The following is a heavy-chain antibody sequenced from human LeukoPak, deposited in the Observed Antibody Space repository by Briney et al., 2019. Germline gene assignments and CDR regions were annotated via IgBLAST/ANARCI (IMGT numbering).Heavy chain of an antibody. Sequence: GGSLRLSCAASGFTFSSYAMSWVRQAPGKGLQWVSRISGSDGSTYYADSVKGRFTISRDNSKNTLYVQMNSLRAEDTAVYYCAKARGFCSGNNCYSPFDPWGQGTLVTVSS. CDR2: ISGSDGST. J-gene: IGHJ5*02. V-gene: IGHV3-23*01. CDR3: AKARGFCSGNNCYSPFDP. D-gene: IGHD2-15*01. CDR1: GFTFSSYA.